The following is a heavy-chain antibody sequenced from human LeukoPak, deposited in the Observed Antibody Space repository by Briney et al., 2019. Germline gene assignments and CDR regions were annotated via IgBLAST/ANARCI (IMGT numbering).Heavy chain of an antibody. CDR1: GYTFTSYG. CDR2: ISAHNGNT. D-gene: IGHD4-23*01. CDR3: ARDEYGGNLDY. V-gene: IGHV1-18*01. J-gene: IGHJ4*02. Sequence: ASVKVSCKASGYTFTSYGISWVRQAPGQGLEWMGWISAHNGNTNYAQKLQGRVTMTTDTSTSTAYMELRSLRPDDTAVYYCARDEYGGNLDYWGQGTLVTVSS.